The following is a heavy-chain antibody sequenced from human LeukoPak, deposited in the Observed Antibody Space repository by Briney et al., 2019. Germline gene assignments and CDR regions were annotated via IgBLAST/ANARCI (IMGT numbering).Heavy chain of an antibody. CDR1: GGSISSYY. D-gene: IGHD6-13*01. CDR2: IYTSGST. J-gene: IGHJ5*02. Sequence: SETLSLTCTVSGGSISSYYWSWIRQPAGKGLEWIGRIYTSGSTNHNPSLKSRVTMSVDTSKNQFSLKLSSVTAADTATYYCARDLGSSWYGWFDPWGQGTLVTVSS. CDR3: ARDLGSSWYGWFDP. V-gene: IGHV4-4*07.